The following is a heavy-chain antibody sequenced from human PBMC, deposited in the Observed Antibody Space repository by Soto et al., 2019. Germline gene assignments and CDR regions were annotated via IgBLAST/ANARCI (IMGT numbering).Heavy chain of an antibody. D-gene: IGHD3-3*01. CDR3: ARSEVRFGGKTLSVMHYFDY. Sequence: ASVKVSCKASGYTFTSYAMHWVRQAPGQRLEWMGWINAGNGITKYSQKFQGRVTITRDTSASTAYMELSSLRSEDTAVYYCARSEVRFGGKTLSVMHYFDYWGQGTLVTVSS. V-gene: IGHV1-3*01. J-gene: IGHJ4*02. CDR1: GYTFTSYA. CDR2: INAGNGIT.